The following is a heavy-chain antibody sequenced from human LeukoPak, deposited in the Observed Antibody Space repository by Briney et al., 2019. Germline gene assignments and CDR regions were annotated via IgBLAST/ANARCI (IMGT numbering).Heavy chain of an antibody. V-gene: IGHV3-21*01. J-gene: IGHJ4*02. CDR3: ARVGYHGSGSFDY. CDR1: GFTFSYYS. D-gene: IGHD3-10*01. Sequence: GGSLRLSCAASGFTFSYYSMKWVRQAPGKGLECLSSISGSGSNTYYADSVKGRFTISRDSAKNSLYLQMSSLRAEDTAVYYCARVGYHGSGSFDYWGQGTLVTVSS. CDR2: ISGSGSNT.